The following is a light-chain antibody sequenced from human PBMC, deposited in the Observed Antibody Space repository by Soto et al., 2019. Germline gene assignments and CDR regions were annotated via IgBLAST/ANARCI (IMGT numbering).Light chain of an antibody. Sequence: QSALTQPASVSGSPGQSITISCTGTSSDIGAYNFVSWYQQHPGKAPKLMLYDVNIRPSGVSNRFSGSKSGNTASLNISGLQAEDEADYYCTSWTTSTTKIFGGGTKLTVL. CDR1: SSDIGAYNF. J-gene: IGLJ2*01. CDR2: DVN. CDR3: TSWTTSTTKI. V-gene: IGLV2-14*03.